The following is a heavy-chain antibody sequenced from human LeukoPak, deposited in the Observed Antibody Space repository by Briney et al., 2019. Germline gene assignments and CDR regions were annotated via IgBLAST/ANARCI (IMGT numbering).Heavy chain of an antibody. CDR3: ARDKGTTDFDY. J-gene: IGHJ4*02. D-gene: IGHD1-1*01. V-gene: IGHV3-21*01. Sequence: SVKGRFTISRDNAKNSLYLQMNSLRAEDTAVYYCARDKGTTDFDYWGQGTLVTVSS.